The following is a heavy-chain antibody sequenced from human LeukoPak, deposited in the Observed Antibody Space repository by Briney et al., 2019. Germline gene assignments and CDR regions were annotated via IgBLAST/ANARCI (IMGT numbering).Heavy chain of an antibody. V-gene: IGHV3-23*01. CDR1: GFTYSSYA. Sequence: GGSLRLSCAASGFTYSSYAMNWVRQAPGKGLEWVSTISGGGGSTYYADSVKGRYTISRDNSKNTLYLQMNSLRAEDTAVYYCASDKTAQLDNYYYYMDVWGKGTTVTISS. CDR2: ISGGGGST. D-gene: IGHD6-13*01. CDR3: ASDKTAQLDNYYYYMDV. J-gene: IGHJ6*03.